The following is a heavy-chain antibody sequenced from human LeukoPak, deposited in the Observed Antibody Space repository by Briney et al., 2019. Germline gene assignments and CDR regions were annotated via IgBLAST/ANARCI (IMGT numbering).Heavy chain of an antibody. CDR1: GFTFGDYA. J-gene: IGHJ3*02. V-gene: IGHV3-48*03. Sequence: GRSLRLSCTASGFTFGDYAMSWVRQAPGKGLEWVSYSSSSGSTIYYADSVKGRFTISRDNARNSLYLQMNSLTAEDTAIYYCARDGRTQESGRELDAFDIWGQGTVVTVSS. CDR2: SSSSGSTI. D-gene: IGHD1-26*01. CDR3: ARDGRTQESGRELDAFDI.